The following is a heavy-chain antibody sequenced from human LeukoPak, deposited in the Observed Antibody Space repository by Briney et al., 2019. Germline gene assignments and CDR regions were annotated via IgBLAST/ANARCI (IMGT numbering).Heavy chain of an antibody. J-gene: IGHJ4*02. D-gene: IGHD6-13*01. CDR2: INHSGST. CDR3: AREMYTSSRYFDS. Sequence: PSETLSLTCAVYGESFSGYSWTWIRQPPGKGLEWIGEINHSGSTNYNTSLKSQVTISVDTSKNQFSLKLSSVTAADTAVYYCAREMYTSSRYFDSWGQGTLVTVSS. V-gene: IGHV4-34*01. CDR1: GESFSGYS.